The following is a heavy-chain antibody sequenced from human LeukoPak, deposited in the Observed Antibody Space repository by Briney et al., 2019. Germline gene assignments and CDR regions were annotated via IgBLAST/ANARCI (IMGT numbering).Heavy chain of an antibody. CDR1: GFTVSSNF. D-gene: IGHD3-3*01. V-gene: IGHV3-53*01. CDR3: ARGPDDFWRGYYYLDV. J-gene: IGHJ6*04. CDR2: IYTGGTT. Sequence: PGGSLRLSCAASGFTVSSNFMTWVRQAPGMGLEWVSVIYTGGTTYYADSVKGRFSISRDNSKNTLYLQMNSLSADDTAIYYCARGPDDFWRGYYYLDVWGIGTTVTVSS.